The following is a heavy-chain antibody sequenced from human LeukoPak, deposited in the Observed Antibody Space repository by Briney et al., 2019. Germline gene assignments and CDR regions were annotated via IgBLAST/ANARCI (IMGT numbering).Heavy chain of an antibody. V-gene: IGHV3-48*03. CDR1: GFTFNSYA. Sequence: PGGSLRLSCAASGFTFNSYAMNWVRQAPGKGLEWVSDISSNGGTIYYADSVKGRFTISRDNAKNSLYLQMNSLRAEDTAVYYCAELGITMIGRVWGKGTTVTISS. J-gene: IGHJ6*04. D-gene: IGHD3-10*02. CDR2: ISSNGGTI. CDR3: AELGITMIGRV.